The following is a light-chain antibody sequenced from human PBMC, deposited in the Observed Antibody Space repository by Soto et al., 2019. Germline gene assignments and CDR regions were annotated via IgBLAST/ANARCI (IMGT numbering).Light chain of an antibody. J-gene: IGLJ2*01. Sequence: QSVLTQPPSVSAAPGQKVTISCSGSSSNIGNNYVSWYQRLPGTAPKLLIYDNDRRPSGIPDRFSDSKSGASATLGITGLQTGDEADYYCGAWDSSLSAVVFGGGTKVTVL. CDR3: GAWDSSLSAVV. CDR1: SSNIGNNY. V-gene: IGLV1-51*01. CDR2: DND.